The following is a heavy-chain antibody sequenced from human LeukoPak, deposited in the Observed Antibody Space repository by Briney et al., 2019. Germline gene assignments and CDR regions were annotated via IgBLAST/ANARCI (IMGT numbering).Heavy chain of an antibody. CDR1: GFTFSSYS. Sequence: GGSLRLSCAASGFTFSSYSMNWVRQAPGKGLEWVSYISSSSSTIYYADSVKGRFTISRDNAKNSLYLQMNSLRAEDTAVYYCARDSRAAADDDAFDIWGQGTMVTVSS. D-gene: IGHD6-13*01. J-gene: IGHJ3*02. V-gene: IGHV3-48*04. CDR3: ARDSRAAADDDAFDI. CDR2: ISSSSSTI.